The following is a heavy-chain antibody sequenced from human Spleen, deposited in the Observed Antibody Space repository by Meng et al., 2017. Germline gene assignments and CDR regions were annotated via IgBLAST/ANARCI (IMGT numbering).Heavy chain of an antibody. D-gene: IGHD3-3*02. CDR2: IYYTRST. J-gene: IGHJ4*01. CDR1: GGSTNSHY. CDR3: ARHFFVGSPIFDS. V-gene: IGHV4-59*11. Sequence: GSLRPSCTVSGGSTNSHYWSWIRQPPGKGLEWSGYIYYTRSTNNNTSLKSRLTILVDTSKNQYSLNLSSVTAADAAVYYCARHFFVGSPIFDSWGQGTRVT.